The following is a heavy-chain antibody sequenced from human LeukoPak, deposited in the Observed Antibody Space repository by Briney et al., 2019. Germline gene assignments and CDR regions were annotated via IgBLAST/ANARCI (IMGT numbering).Heavy chain of an antibody. CDR3: ARVGSIAAAGTPDY. Sequence: GGSLRLSCAASGFTFSDYYMSWLRQAPGKGLEWLSYISTSGTYTYYADSVKGRFTTSRDNAKNSLYLQMNSLRAEDTAVYYCARVGSIAAAGTPDYWGQGTLVTVSS. CDR2: ISTSGTYT. V-gene: IGHV3-11*06. D-gene: IGHD6-13*01. CDR1: GFTFSDYY. J-gene: IGHJ4*02.